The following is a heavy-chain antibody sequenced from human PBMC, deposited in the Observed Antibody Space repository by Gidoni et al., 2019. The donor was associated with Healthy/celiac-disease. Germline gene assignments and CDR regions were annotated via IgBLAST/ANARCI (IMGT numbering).Heavy chain of an antibody. J-gene: IGHJ2*01. CDR2: IYHSGST. D-gene: IGHD3-3*01. Sequence: QLQLQESGSGLVKPSQTLSLTCAVSVGSITSGGYSWSWIRQPPGKGLEWIGYIYHSGSTYYNPSLKSRVTISVDRSKTQFSLKLSSVTAADTAVYYCARLRFLEWLSRNWYFDLWGRGTLVTVSS. CDR1: VGSITSGGYS. CDR3: ARLRFLEWLSRNWYFDL. V-gene: IGHV4-30-2*01.